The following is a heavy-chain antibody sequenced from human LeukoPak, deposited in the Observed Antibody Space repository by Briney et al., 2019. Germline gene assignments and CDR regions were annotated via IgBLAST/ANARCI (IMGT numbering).Heavy chain of an antibody. D-gene: IGHD3-9*01. Sequence: ASVKVSCKASGYTFTSYDINWVRQATGQGLEWMGWMNPNSGNTGYAQKFQGRVTMTRNTSISTAYMELSSLRSEDTAVYYCARGGRYFDWFKRTAANWFDPWGQGTLVTVSS. J-gene: IGHJ5*02. CDR3: ARGGRYFDWFKRTAANWFDP. CDR1: GYTFTSYD. V-gene: IGHV1-8*01. CDR2: MNPNSGNT.